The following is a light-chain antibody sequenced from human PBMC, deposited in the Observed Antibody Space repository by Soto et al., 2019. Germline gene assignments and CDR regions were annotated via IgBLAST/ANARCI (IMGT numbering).Light chain of an antibody. J-gene: IGLJ1*01. CDR2: DVS. CDR1: SSDIGGYNS. V-gene: IGLV2-8*01. Sequence: QSVLTQSPSASGSPGQSVTISCTGTSSDIGGYNSVSWYQQHPGKAPKVMIYDVSKRPSGVPDRFSGSKSGNTASLTVSELQDEDEPDHYCSSYTDRNNLVFGTGTKVTV. CDR3: SSYTDRNNLV.